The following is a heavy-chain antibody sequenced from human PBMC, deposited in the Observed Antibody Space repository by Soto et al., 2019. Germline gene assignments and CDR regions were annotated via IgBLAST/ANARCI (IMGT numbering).Heavy chain of an antibody. CDR1: GFTFSSYG. Sequence: QVQLVESGGGVVQPGRSLRLSCAASGFTFSSYGMHWVRQAPGKGLEWVAVIWYDGSNKYYADSAKGRFTISRDNSKKTLYRQMNSLRAEDTAVYYCALETFRGGWFDPWGQGTLVTVSS. D-gene: IGHD3-3*01. V-gene: IGHV3-33*01. CDR3: ALETFRGGWFDP. J-gene: IGHJ5*02. CDR2: IWYDGSNK.